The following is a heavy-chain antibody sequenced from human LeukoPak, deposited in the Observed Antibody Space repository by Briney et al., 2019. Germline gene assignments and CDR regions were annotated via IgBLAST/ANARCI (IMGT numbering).Heavy chain of an antibody. CDR1: GFTFSTYS. Sequence: GGSLRLSCAASGFTFSTYSMNWVRQAPGKGLEWVSSISSSSSYIHYADSMKGRFTISRDNAKNSLYLQMNSLRAEDTAVYYCARDLDYDFWSGYLGPLDYDAFDIWGQGTMVTVSS. D-gene: IGHD3-3*01. J-gene: IGHJ3*02. CDR2: ISSSSSYI. CDR3: ARDLDYDFWSGYLGPLDYDAFDI. V-gene: IGHV3-21*01.